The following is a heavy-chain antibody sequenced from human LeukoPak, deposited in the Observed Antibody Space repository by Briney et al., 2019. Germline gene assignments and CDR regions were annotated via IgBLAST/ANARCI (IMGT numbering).Heavy chain of an antibody. Sequence: QSGGSLRLSCAASGFTFSSYEMNWVRQAPGKGLEWVSYISSSGSTIYYADSVKGRFTISRDNAKNSLYLQMNSLRAEDTAVYYCARDRSRWSIAPDADVWGQGTTVTVSS. D-gene: IGHD2-15*01. J-gene: IGHJ6*02. CDR1: GFTFSSYE. CDR2: ISSSGSTI. V-gene: IGHV3-48*03. CDR3: ARDRSRWSIAPDADV.